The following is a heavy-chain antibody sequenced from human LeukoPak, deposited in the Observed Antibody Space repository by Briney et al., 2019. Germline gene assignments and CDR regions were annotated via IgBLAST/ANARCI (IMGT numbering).Heavy chain of an antibody. Sequence: GGSLRLSCAASGFTFSSYSMNWVRQAPGKGLEWVGFIRSKAYGGTTEYAASVKGRFTISRDDSKSIAYLQMNSLKTEDTAVYYCTRAGIAAAAAHFDYWGQGTLVTVSS. J-gene: IGHJ4*02. V-gene: IGHV3-49*04. CDR1: GFTFSSYS. CDR2: IRSKAYGGTT. CDR3: TRAGIAAAAAHFDY. D-gene: IGHD6-13*01.